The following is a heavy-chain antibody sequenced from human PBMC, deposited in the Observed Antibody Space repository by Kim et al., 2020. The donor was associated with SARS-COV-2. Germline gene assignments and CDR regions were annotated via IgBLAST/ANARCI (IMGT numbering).Heavy chain of an antibody. J-gene: IGHJ4*02. Sequence: SETLSLTCRVSGGSISSSAYSWGWFRQPPAKGLEWSGSIFYTGSTYYNASLKTRVAMSVDTSENQFSLRLSAVTAADTAMYFCGRHGLYGSGIPDYWGEGTRVTVSS. CDR3: GRHGLYGSGIPDY. D-gene: IGHD3-10*01. CDR2: IFYTGST. V-gene: IGHV4-39*01. CDR1: GGSISSSAYS.